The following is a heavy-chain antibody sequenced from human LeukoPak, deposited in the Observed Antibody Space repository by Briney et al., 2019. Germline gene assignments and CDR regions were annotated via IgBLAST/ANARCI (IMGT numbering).Heavy chain of an antibody. CDR3: AKGSKLVVITRDHYMAV. CDR2: ISYDGITE. Sequence: GRSLRLSCAASGFAFSSYAMHWVRQAPGKGLEWVAIISYDGITESYSDSVKGRFTISRDNFKNTLYLQMNSLRAGDTAVYYCAKGSKLVVITRDHYMAVWGKGTTVTISS. CDR1: GFAFSSYA. D-gene: IGHD3-22*01. J-gene: IGHJ6*03. V-gene: IGHV3-30*04.